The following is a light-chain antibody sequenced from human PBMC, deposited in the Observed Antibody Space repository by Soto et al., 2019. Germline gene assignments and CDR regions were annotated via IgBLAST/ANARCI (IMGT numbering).Light chain of an antibody. V-gene: IGLV2-23*02. CDR2: EDY. CDR3: GSYAGSGVFVV. J-gene: IGLJ2*01. Sequence: QSVLTQPASVSGSPGQSITISCTGTSSDVGRYERVSWYQRHPGKAPKLLIYEDYRRPSRISNRFSGSKSGNTASLTISGLQAEDEADYFCGSYAGSGVFVVFGGGTQLTVL. CDR1: SSDVGRYER.